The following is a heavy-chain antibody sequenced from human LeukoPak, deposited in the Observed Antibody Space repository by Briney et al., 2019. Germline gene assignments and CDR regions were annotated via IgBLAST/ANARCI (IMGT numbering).Heavy chain of an antibody. V-gene: IGHV1-2*02. CDR3: AREKLRKEGLDY. D-gene: IGHD2-15*01. CDR2: INPNSGGT. J-gene: IGHJ4*02. CDR1: GYTFTGYY. Sequence: ASVKVSCKASGYTFTGYYVQWVRQAPGQGLEWMGWINPNSGGTNYAQKFQGRVTMTRDTSISTAYMELSRLRSDDTAVHYCAREKLRKEGLDYWGQGTLVTVSS.